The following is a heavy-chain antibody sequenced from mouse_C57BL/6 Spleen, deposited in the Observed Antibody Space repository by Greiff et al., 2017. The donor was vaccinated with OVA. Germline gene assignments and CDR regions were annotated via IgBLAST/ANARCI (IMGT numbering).Heavy chain of an antibody. CDR2: IDPENGDT. CDR3: TTVGYYFDY. J-gene: IGHJ2*01. V-gene: IGHV14-4*01. Sequence: VQLQQSGAELVRPGASVKLSCTASGFNIKDDYMHWVKQRPEQGLEWIGWIDPENGDTEYASKFQGKATITADTSSNTAYLQLSSLTSEDTAVYYCTTVGYYFDYWGQGTTLTVSS. CDR1: GFNIKDDY.